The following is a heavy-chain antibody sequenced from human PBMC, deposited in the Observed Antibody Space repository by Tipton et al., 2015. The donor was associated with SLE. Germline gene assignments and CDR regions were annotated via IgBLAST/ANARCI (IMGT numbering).Heavy chain of an antibody. CDR2: IYYSGST. V-gene: IGHV4-59*01. CDR3: ARGYNYYMDV. Sequence: TLSLTCTVSAGSISSYYWSWIRQPPGKGLEWIGDIYYSGSTNYNPSLKSRVTISIDTSKNHFSLKVNSVTAADTAVYYCARGYNYYMDVWGKGTTVTVPS. CDR1: AGSISSYY. J-gene: IGHJ6*03.